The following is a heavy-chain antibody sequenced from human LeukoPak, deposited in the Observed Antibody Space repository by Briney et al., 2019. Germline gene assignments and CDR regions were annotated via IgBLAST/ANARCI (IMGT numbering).Heavy chain of an antibody. D-gene: IGHD5-18*01. CDR2: IKGDGSMI. J-gene: IGHJ4*02. Sequence: GGSLRLSCAASGFTFSSYGMHWVRRAPGKGLDWVASIKGDGSMIHYADSVRGRFTISRDIAENSLYLQMTSLRVEDTAVYFCARLSSGVTIFADWGQGALVTVSS. V-gene: IGHV3-7*01. CDR3: ARLSSGVTIFAD. CDR1: GFTFSSYG.